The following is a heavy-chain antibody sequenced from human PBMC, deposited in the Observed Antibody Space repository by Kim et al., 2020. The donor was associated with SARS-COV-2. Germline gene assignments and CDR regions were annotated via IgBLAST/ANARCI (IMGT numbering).Heavy chain of an antibody. CDR1: GFTFSSYG. CDR3: ARDCSGTTSPYDAFDI. D-gene: IGHD1-7*01. CDR2: IWYDGSNK. V-gene: IGHV3-33*01. J-gene: IGHJ3*02. Sequence: GGSLRLSCAASGFTFSSYGMHWVRQAPGKGLEWVAVIWYDGSNKYYADSVKGRFTISRDNSKNTLYLQMNSLRAEDTAVYYCARDCSGTTSPYDAFDIWGQGTMVTVSS.